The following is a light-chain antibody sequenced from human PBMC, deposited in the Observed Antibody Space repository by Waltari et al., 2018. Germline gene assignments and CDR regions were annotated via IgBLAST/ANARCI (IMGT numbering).Light chain of an antibody. J-gene: IGLJ1*01. V-gene: IGLV1-44*01. CDR3: AAWDDSLNGHV. CDR1: SSNLGSNP. Sequence: QSVLTQPPSASGTPGQRVTISCSGSSSNLGSNPVNWYQQLPGTAPKLLIYSNNKRPSGVPDRFSGSKSGTSASLAISGLQSEDEADYYCAAWDDSLNGHVFGTGTKVTVL. CDR2: SNN.